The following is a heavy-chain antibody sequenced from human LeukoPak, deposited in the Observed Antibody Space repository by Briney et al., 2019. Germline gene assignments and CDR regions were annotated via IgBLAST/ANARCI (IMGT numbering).Heavy chain of an antibody. CDR2: IAFDGSIR. Sequence: GGSLRLSCEASGFTFSSYPMHWVRQTPGKGLEWVAVIAFDGSIRLYANSVKGRFTISRDDSKSTLYLQMDSLEAEDTALYYCARDRWRGAPDFLDHWGQGTLVAVSS. CDR1: GFTFSSYP. V-gene: IGHV3-30-3*01. CDR3: ARDRWRGAPDFLDH. D-gene: IGHD1-26*01. J-gene: IGHJ4*02.